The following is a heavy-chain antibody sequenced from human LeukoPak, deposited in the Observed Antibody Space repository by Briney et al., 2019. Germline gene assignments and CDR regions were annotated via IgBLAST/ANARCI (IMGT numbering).Heavy chain of an antibody. CDR3: ARARYSSGWTNLYYFDY. CDR2: TYYRSKWYN. D-gene: IGHD6-19*01. Sequence: SQTLSLTCAISGDSVSSNSAAWNWIRQSPSRGLERLGRTYYRSKWYNDYAVSVKSRITINPDTSKNQFSLQLNSVTPEDTAVYYCARARYSSGWTNLYYFDYWGQGTLVTVSS. J-gene: IGHJ4*02. V-gene: IGHV6-1*01. CDR1: GDSVSSNSAA.